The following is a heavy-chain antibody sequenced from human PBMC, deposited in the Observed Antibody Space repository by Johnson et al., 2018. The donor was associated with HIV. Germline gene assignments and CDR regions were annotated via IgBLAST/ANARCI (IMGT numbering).Heavy chain of an antibody. D-gene: IGHD3-22*01. Sequence: QVQLVESGGGVVQPGGSLRLSCEVSGFTFSNYGMHWVRQAPGKGLEWVAFIRYDGSNKYSADSVKGRFTISRDNSKNTLFLQMNSLKTEDTAIYYCVTDRGYYDSSGYSRPFDIWGQGTMVTVSS. CDR3: VTDRGYYDSSGYSRPFDI. CDR2: IRYDGSNK. J-gene: IGHJ3*02. CDR1: GFTFSNYG. V-gene: IGHV3-30*02.